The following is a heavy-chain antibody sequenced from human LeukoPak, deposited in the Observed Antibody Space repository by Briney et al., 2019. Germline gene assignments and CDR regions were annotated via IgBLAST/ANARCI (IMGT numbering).Heavy chain of an antibody. D-gene: IGHD2-2*01. CDR1: GFTFSSYG. CDR2: ISYDGSNK. Sequence: PGGSLRLSCAASGFTFSSYGMHWVRQAPGKGLEWVAVISYDGSNKYYADSVKGRFTISRDNSKNTLYLQMNSLRAEDTAVYYCAKEARSTSSGGMDVWGKGTTVTVSS. CDR3: AKEARSTSSGGMDV. V-gene: IGHV3-30*18. J-gene: IGHJ6*04.